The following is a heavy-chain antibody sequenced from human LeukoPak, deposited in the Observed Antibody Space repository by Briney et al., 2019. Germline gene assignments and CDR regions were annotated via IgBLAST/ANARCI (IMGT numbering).Heavy chain of an antibody. D-gene: IGHD3-3*01. CDR3: AKEFPEASEDFWSGYFPRTYYYYGMDV. J-gene: IGHJ6*02. Sequence: QPGGSLRLSCAASGFTFSSYAMSWVRQAPGKGLEWVSAISGSGGSTYYADSVKGRFTISRDNSKNTLYLQMNSLRAEDTAVYYCAKEFPEASEDFWSGYFPRTYYYYGMDVWGQGTTVTVSS. V-gene: IGHV3-23*01. CDR2: ISGSGGST. CDR1: GFTFSSYA.